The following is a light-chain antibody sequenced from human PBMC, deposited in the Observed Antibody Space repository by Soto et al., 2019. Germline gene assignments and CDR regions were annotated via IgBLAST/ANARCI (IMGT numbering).Light chain of an antibody. CDR3: QQYNSYRIT. J-gene: IGKJ5*01. Sequence: EIVLTQSPGTLSVSPGERATLSCRASQSVSSNLAWYQQKPGQAPRLLIYGASTRATGIPARFSGSGSGTEFTLTISSLQSEDFAVYYCQQYNSYRITFGQGTRLAIK. CDR1: QSVSSN. CDR2: GAS. V-gene: IGKV3-15*01.